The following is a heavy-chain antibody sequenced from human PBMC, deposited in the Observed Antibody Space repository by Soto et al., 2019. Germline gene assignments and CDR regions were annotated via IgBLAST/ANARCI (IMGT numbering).Heavy chain of an antibody. D-gene: IGHD1-26*01. CDR2: VDTGNGNT. CDR3: ARGAKWDPRGVEAQQDDYFDY. J-gene: IGHJ4*02. Sequence: SVKVSCKPSGYTFTDYAIHWVRQAPGRSLEWLGWVDTGNGNTKYSQNFQDRLTITRDTFARTTAMELNSLNSGDTALYYCARGAKWDPRGVEAQQDDYFDYWGRGTLVTVSS. V-gene: IGHV1-3*04. CDR1: GYTFTDYA.